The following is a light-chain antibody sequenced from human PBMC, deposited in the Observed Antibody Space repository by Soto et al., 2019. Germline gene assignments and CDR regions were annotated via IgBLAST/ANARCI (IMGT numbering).Light chain of an antibody. CDR3: QQYNKWPQT. CDR2: GVS. V-gene: IGKV3-15*01. J-gene: IGKJ1*01. CDR1: QSVSSD. Sequence: EIVMMQSPATLSVSLGERATLSCRASQSVSSDLAWFQQKPGQAPRLIIHGVSTRATGVPGRFSGSGSVTEFTLTISSLQSEDSAVYYCQQYNKWPQTFGQGTKVDIK.